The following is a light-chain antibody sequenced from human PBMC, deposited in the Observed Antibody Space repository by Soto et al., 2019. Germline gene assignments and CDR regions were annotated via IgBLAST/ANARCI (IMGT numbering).Light chain of an antibody. V-gene: IGKV3-15*01. CDR1: QSVRSN. Sequence: EIVMTQSPATLSVSPRERATLSCRASQSVRSNLAWYQQKPGQAPRLLIYGASTRATGIPARFSGSGSGTEFTLTISSLQSEDFAVYYCQQYNNWPRTFGQGTKVEIK. CDR3: QQYNNWPRT. J-gene: IGKJ1*01. CDR2: GAS.